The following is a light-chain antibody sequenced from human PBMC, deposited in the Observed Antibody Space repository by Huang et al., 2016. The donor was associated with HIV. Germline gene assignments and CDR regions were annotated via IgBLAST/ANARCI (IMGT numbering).Light chain of an antibody. CDR2: AAS. Sequence: EIVMTKSPATLSVSPGERATLSCRATQTVSSNLAWYQQNPGQAPRLLIYAASTRATDIPARFSGSGSGTEFTLTISSLQSEDFAVYYCQHYRVWPPVYTFGQGTKLEIK. J-gene: IGKJ2*01. CDR3: QHYRVWPPVYT. CDR1: QTVSSN. V-gene: IGKV3-15*01.